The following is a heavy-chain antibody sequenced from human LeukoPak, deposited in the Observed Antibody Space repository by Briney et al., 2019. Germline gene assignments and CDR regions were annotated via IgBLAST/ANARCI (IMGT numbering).Heavy chain of an antibody. D-gene: IGHD3-10*01. V-gene: IGHV1-2*02. CDR1: GYTFTGYY. CDR3: ARDLEGYHYGSGNYPQ. CDR2: INPNSGAT. J-gene: IGHJ4*02. Sequence: ASVKVSCKASGYTFTGYYIHWVRQAPGQGLEWMGLINPNSGATNYAQKFQGRVTLTRDTSISTAYMELSSLTSDDTAVYYCARDLEGYHYGSGNYPQWGQGTLVTVSS.